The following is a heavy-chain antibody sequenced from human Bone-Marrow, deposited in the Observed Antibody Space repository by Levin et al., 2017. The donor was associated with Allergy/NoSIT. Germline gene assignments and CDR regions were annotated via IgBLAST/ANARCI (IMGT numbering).Heavy chain of an antibody. CDR1: GGSISSSSYY. J-gene: IGHJ4*02. D-gene: IGHD6-13*01. CDR2: IYYSGST. Sequence: SETLSLTCTVSGGSISSSSYYWGWIRQPPGTGLEWIGSIYYSGSTYYNPSLKSRVTISVDTSKNQFSLKLSSVTAADTAVYYCARLKTEQQLALDYWGQGTLVTVSS. V-gene: IGHV4-39*01. CDR3: ARLKTEQQLALDY.